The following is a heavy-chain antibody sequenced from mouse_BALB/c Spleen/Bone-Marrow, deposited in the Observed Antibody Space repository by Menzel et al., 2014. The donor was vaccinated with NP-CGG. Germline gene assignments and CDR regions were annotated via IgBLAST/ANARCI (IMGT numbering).Heavy chain of an antibody. CDR1: GFIFTDYY. CDR3: VREEDGYYVGFAY. V-gene: IGHV7-3*02. J-gene: IGHJ3*01. Sequence: DVMLVESGGGLVQPGGSLRLSCATSGFIFTDYYMSWVRQPPGKALEWLGFIRNKANVYSTEYSASVKGRFTISRDNSQSILYLQMNTPRAEDSATYYCVREEDGYYVGFAYWGQGTLVTVSA. D-gene: IGHD2-3*01. CDR2: IRNKANVYST.